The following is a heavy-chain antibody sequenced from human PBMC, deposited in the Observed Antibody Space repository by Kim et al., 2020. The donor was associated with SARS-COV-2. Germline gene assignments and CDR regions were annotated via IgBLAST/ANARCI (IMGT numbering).Heavy chain of an antibody. J-gene: IGHJ4*02. CDR3: AARIVVAATRDY. V-gene: IGHV4-31*02. D-gene: IGHD3-22*01. Sequence: YYNPSLKSRVTISVDTSKNQFSLKLSSVTAADTAGYYCAARIVVAATRDYWGQGTLVTVSS.